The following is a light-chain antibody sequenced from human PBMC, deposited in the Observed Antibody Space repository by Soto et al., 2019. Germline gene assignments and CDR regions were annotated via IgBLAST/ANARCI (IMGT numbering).Light chain of an antibody. J-gene: IGKJ1*01. CDR2: KAS. V-gene: IGKV1-5*03. Sequence: DIQMTQSPTTVSASVGDRVTITCRASQNINTWLAWYQQKPGKAPKLLILKASTLESGVPSRFSGSGSGTEFTLTISSLQPDDLGTYYCQQYNTYFWAFGQGTRVEIK. CDR1: QNINTW. CDR3: QQYNTYFWA.